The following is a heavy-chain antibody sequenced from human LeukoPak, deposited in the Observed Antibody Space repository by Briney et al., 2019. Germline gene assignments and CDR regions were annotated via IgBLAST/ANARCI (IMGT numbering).Heavy chain of an antibody. J-gene: IGHJ5*02. V-gene: IGHV4-38-2*02. D-gene: IGHD2-2*01. CDR3: ARTSTAWFDP. Sequence: KPSETLSLTCTVSGYSISSGYYWGWIRQPPGKGLEWIGSIYHSGSTYYNPSLKSRVTISVDTSKNQFSLKLSSVTAADTAVYYCARTSTAWFDPWGQGTLVTVSS. CDR1: GYSISSGYY. CDR2: IYHSGST.